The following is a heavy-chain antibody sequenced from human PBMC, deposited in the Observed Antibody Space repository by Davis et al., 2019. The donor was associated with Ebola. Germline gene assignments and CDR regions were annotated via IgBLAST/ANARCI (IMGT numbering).Heavy chain of an antibody. CDR2: IIPIFGTA. Sequence: AASVKVSCKASGGTFSSYAISWVRQAPGQGLEWMGRIIPIFGTANYAQKFQGRVTITADESTSTAYMELSSLRSEDTAVYYCARAPLGYCSGGSCCPNWFDPWGQGTLVTVSS. J-gene: IGHJ5*02. V-gene: IGHV1-69*13. CDR3: ARAPLGYCSGGSCCPNWFDP. CDR1: GGTFSSYA. D-gene: IGHD2-15*01.